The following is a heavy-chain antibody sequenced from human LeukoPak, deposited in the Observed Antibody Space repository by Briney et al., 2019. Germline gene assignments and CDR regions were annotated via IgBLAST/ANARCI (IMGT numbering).Heavy chain of an antibody. J-gene: IGHJ4*02. Sequence: PGRSLRLSCTTSGFTFADYAMCWVRQAPGKGLEWVGFIRSKTYGGTTEYAASVKGRFTISRDDSKSIAYLQVNSLKSEDTAVYYCTRDRGYSYSWYFDSWGQGTLVTVSS. CDR1: GFTFADYA. V-gene: IGHV3-49*04. D-gene: IGHD5-18*01. CDR3: TRDRGYSYSWYFDS. CDR2: IRSKTYGGTT.